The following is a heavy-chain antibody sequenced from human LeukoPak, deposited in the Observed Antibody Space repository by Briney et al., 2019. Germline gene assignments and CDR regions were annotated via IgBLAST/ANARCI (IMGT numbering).Heavy chain of an antibody. Sequence: GGSLRLSCAASGFTFSNAWMSWVRQAPGKGLEWVGRIKSKTDGGTTDYAAPVKGRFTISRDDSKNTLYLQMNSLKTEDTAVYYCTTDYSSITMIVVVSHYFDYWGQGTLVTVSS. D-gene: IGHD3-22*01. CDR2: IKSKTDGGTT. J-gene: IGHJ4*02. V-gene: IGHV3-15*01. CDR1: GFTFSNAW. CDR3: TTDYSSITMIVVVSHYFDY.